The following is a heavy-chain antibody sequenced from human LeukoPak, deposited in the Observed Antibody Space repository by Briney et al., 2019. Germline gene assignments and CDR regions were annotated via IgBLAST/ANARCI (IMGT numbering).Heavy chain of an antibody. CDR3: ARGLAVLRYFDWLLPFDC. CDR2: IIPIFGTA. D-gene: IGHD3-9*01. V-gene: IGHV1-69*06. J-gene: IGHJ4*02. CDR1: GGTFISYA. Sequence: SVTVSCKGSGGTFISYAISWVRQAPAQGLEWMGGIIPIFGTANYAQKFQGRVTITSDKSTSTAYMELSSLRSEATAVYYCARGLAVLRYFDWLLPFDCWGQGTLVTVSS.